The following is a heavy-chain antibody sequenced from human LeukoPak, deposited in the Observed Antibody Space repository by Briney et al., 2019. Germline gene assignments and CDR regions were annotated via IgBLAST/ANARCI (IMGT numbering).Heavy chain of an antibody. CDR2: IYSSGTT. D-gene: IGHD4-17*01. J-gene: IGHJ6*03. V-gene: IGHV4-59*02. Sequence: SETLSLTCSVSGGYVSSYSWSWIRQPPGKGLEWLGYIYSSGTTNYNPSLKSRVTISADTSKNLFSLKLTSVTVPDTAVYYCARAVTTKWDYYYMDVWGKGTTVTVSS. CDR3: ARAVTTKWDYYYMDV. CDR1: GGYVSSYS.